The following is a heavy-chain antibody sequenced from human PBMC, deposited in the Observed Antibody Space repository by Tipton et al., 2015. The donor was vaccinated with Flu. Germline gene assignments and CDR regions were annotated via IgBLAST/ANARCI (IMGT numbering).Heavy chain of an antibody. CDR2: INGDGFST. CDR3: VKDIWTTVIILGSAQFDY. V-gene: IGHV3-43*02. J-gene: IGHJ4*02. CDR1: GFTFDDYA. D-gene: IGHD4-11*01. Sequence: SLRLSCAASGFTFDDYAMHWVRQAPGKGLEWISYINGDGFSTYYADSVKGRFTIFRDNSKNSLYLQMNSLRTEDAALYYCVKDIWTTVIILGSAQFDYWGQGTLVTVSS.